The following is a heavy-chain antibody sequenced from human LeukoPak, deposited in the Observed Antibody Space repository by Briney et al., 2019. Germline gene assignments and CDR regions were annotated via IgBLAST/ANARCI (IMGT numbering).Heavy chain of an antibody. CDR3: ARDLDFWSGYLTAFDI. CDR2: IYTSGST. Sequence: SETLSLTCTVSGGSISSYYWSWIRQPPGKGLEWIGYIYTSGSTNYNPSLKSRVTISVDTSKNQFSLKLSSVTAADTAVYYCARDLDFWSGYLTAFDIWGQGTMVTVSS. J-gene: IGHJ3*02. V-gene: IGHV4-4*09. CDR1: GGSISSYY. D-gene: IGHD3-3*01.